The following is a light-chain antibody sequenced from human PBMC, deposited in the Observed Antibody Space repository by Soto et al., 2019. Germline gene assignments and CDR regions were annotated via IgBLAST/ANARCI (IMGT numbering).Light chain of an antibody. V-gene: IGLV3-1*01. Sequence: SYELTQPPSVSVSPGQTASITCSGDKLGEKYACWYQQKPAQSPVVVIYQDTKRPSGIPERFSGSNSGNTATLTISGTQAMDEADYYCQPWDSNNVVFGGGTKLTVL. CDR1: KLGEKY. J-gene: IGLJ3*02. CDR2: QDT. CDR3: QPWDSNNVV.